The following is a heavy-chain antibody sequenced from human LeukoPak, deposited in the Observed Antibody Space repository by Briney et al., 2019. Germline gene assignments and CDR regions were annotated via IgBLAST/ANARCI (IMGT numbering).Heavy chain of an antibody. D-gene: IGHD3-10*01. Sequence: PSETLSLTCTVSGGSISSYYWSWIRQPPGKGLEWIGYIYYSGSTNYNPSLKSRVTISVDTSKNQFSLKLNSVTAADTAVYYSGSTNYNPSLKSRVTISVDTSKNQFSLKLSSVTAADTAVYYCARDRGYSYGKGEFDYWGQGTLVTVSS. V-gene: IGHV4-59*01. CDR2: IYYSGST. CDR3: GSTNYNPSLKSRVTISVDTSKNQFSLKLSSVTAADTAVYYCARDRGYSYGKGEFDY. CDR1: GGSISSYY. J-gene: IGHJ4*02.